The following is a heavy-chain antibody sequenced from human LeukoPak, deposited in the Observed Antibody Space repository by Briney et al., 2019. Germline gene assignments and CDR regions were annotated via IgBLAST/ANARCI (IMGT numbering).Heavy chain of an antibody. J-gene: IGHJ4*02. V-gene: IGHV3-11*04. CDR2: ISSSGSTI. D-gene: IGHD2-2*01. Sequence: GGSLRLSCAASGFTFSDYYMSRIRQAPGKGLEWVSYISSSGSTIYYADSVKGRFTISRDNAKNSLYLQMNSLRAEDTAVYYCARVTTGELPAASFDYWGQGTLVTVSS. CDR1: GFTFSDYY. CDR3: ARVTTGELPAASFDY.